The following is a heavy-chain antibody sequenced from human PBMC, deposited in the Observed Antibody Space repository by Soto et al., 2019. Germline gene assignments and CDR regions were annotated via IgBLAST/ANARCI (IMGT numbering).Heavy chain of an antibody. CDR2: MNPNSGNT. CDR1: GYTFTSYD. J-gene: IGHJ4*02. D-gene: IGHD3-16*02. V-gene: IGHV1-8*01. Sequence: ASVKVSCKASGYTFTSYDINWVRQATGQGLEWMGWMNPNSGNTGYAQKFQGRVTMTRNTSISTAYMELSSPRSEDTAVYYCARVVYDYIWGSYRYTNDYWGQGTLVTVSS. CDR3: ARVVYDYIWGSYRYTNDY.